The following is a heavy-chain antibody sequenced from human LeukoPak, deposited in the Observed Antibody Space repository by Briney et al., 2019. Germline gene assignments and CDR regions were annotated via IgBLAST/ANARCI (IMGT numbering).Heavy chain of an antibody. CDR2: ISSYNGDT. Sequence: ASVKVSCKASGYPFTIYGFTWVRQAPGQGFEWMGRISSYNGDTNYAQNLQGRVTMTTDTSTSTAYMELRSLTSDDTAIYYCARDRGPSGSYYFDYWGQGTLVTVSS. J-gene: IGHJ4*02. V-gene: IGHV1-18*01. CDR3: ARDRGPSGSYYFDY. D-gene: IGHD1-26*01. CDR1: GYPFTIYG.